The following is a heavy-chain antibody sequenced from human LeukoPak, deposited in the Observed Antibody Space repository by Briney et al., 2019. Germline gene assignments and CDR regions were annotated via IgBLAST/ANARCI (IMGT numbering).Heavy chain of an antibody. V-gene: IGHV4-34*01. CDR2: INPSGST. CDR3: ARGRHDITMIVVVMTSVSYYLDV. CDR1: GGSFSGYH. D-gene: IGHD3-22*01. Sequence: SETLSLTCAVYGGSFSGYHWTWIRQSPGKGLEWIGDINPSGSTYYNPSLKSRLTISVDTSKNQFPLKLRFVTAADTAVYYCARGRHDITMIVVVMTSVSYYLDVWGKGTTVTVS. J-gene: IGHJ6*03.